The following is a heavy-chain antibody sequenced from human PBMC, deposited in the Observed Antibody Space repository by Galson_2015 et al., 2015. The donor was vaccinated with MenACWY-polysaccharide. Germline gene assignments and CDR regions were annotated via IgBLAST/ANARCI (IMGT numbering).Heavy chain of an antibody. Sequence: SLRLSCAASGFSFNNHWMNWVRQAPGKGLEWVANMNQDGSVKYYIDSVKGRFTISRANAKNSLSLQMNRLRGDDTAVYYCARRRGGLGNYFDYWGQGTLVTVSS. J-gene: IGHJ4*02. V-gene: IGHV3-7*01. CDR2: MNQDGSVK. CDR1: GFSFNNHW. CDR3: ARRRGGLGNYFDY. D-gene: IGHD3-16*01.